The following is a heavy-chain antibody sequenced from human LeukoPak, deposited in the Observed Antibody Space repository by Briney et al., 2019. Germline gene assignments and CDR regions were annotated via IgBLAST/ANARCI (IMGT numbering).Heavy chain of an antibody. J-gene: IGHJ4*02. Sequence: GGSLKLSCAASGFTFSGSAMHWVRQASGKGLEWVGRIRNKANSYATAYAASVKGRFTISRDDSKNTAHLQMNSLKTEDTAVYYCTRRAPSGIAVAGTSVDYWGQGTLVTVSS. CDR1: GFTFSGSA. V-gene: IGHV3-73*01. D-gene: IGHD6-19*01. CDR3: TRRAPSGIAVAGTSVDY. CDR2: IRNKANSYAT.